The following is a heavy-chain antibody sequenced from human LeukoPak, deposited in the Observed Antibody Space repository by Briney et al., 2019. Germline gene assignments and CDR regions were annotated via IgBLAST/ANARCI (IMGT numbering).Heavy chain of an antibody. D-gene: IGHD3-22*01. V-gene: IGHV4-34*01. CDR3: ARHGILLPVYYFDY. CDR1: GGSFSGYY. CDR2: IYYSGST. J-gene: IGHJ4*02. Sequence: PSETLSLTCAVYGGSFSGYYWSWIRQPPGKGLEWIGSIYYSGSTYYNPSLKSRVTISVDTSKNQFSLKLSSVTAADTAVYYCARHGILLPVYYFDYWGQGTLVTVSS.